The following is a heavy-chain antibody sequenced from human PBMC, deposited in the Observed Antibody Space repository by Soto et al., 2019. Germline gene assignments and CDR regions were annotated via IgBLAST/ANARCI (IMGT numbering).Heavy chain of an antibody. V-gene: IGHV3-7*01. CDR2: IKQDGSEK. CDR3: ARDLYCSSTSCYPYPFS. J-gene: IGHJ5*02. CDR1: GFTFSSYW. D-gene: IGHD2-2*01. Sequence: GGSLRLSCAASGFTFSSYWMSWVRQAPGKGLEWVANIKQDGSEKYYVDSVKGRFTISRDNAKNSLYLQMNSLRAEDTAVYYCARDLYCSSTSCYPYPFSWGQGTLVTVSS.